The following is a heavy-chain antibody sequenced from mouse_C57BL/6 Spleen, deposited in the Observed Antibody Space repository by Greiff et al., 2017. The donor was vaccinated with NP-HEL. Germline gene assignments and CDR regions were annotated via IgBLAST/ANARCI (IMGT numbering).Heavy chain of an antibody. CDR3: ARSNWAYAMDY. D-gene: IGHD4-1*01. V-gene: IGHV1-80*01. J-gene: IGHJ4*01. CDR1: GYAFSSYW. CDR2: IYPGDGDT. Sequence: VQLQQSGAELVKPGASVKISCKASGYAFSSYWMNWVKQRPGKGLEWIGQIYPGDGDTNYNGKFKGKATLTADKSSSTAYMQLSSLTSEDSAVYCCARSNWAYAMDYWGQGTSVTVSS.